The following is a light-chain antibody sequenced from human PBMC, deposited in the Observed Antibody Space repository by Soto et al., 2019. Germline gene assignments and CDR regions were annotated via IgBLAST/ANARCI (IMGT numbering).Light chain of an antibody. Sequence: QSVLTQSPSASASLGASVKLTCTLSSGHSSYAIAWHQQQPEKGPRYLMKLNSDGSHSKGDGIPDRFSGSSSGAERYLTISSLQSEDEADYYCQTWGTPRNWVFGGGTKVTVL. CDR2: LNSDGSH. J-gene: IGLJ3*02. CDR1: SGHSSYA. V-gene: IGLV4-69*01. CDR3: QTWGTPRNWV.